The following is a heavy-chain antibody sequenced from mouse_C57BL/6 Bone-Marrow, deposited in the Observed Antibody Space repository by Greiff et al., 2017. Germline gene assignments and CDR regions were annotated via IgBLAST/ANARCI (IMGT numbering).Heavy chain of an antibody. CDR3: ARYQYYGSSPYAMDY. D-gene: IGHD1-1*01. J-gene: IGHJ4*01. CDR1: GYTFTSYW. Sequence: QVQLQQPGAELVQPGASVKLSCKASGYTFTSYWMHWVKQRPGQGLEWIGMIHPNSGSTNYNEKFKSKATLTVDKSSSTAYMQLSSLTSEDSAVYYCARYQYYGSSPYAMDYWGQGTSVTVSS. V-gene: IGHV1-64*01. CDR2: IHPNSGST.